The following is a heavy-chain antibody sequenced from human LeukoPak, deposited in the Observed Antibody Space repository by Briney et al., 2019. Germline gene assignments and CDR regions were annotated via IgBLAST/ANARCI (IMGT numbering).Heavy chain of an antibody. D-gene: IGHD3-10*01. CDR3: ARDIAPYYHGSGSYYNAAPNRFDP. CDR1: GYTFTSYG. V-gene: IGHV1-18*01. CDR2: ISAYNGDT. J-gene: IGHJ5*02. Sequence: ASVKVSCKASGYTFTSYGISWVRQAPGQGLEWMGWISAYNGDTNYAQKLQGRVTMTTDTSTSTAYMELRSLRSDDTAVYYCARDIAPYYHGSGSYYNAAPNRFDPWGQGTLVTVSS.